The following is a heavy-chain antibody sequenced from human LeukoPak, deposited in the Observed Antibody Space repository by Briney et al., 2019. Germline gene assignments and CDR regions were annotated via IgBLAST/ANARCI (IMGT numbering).Heavy chain of an antibody. Sequence: PGRSLRPSCAASGFTFGSYGMHWVRQAPGKGLEWVAFISYDRSETYYADSVKGRFSISRDNSKNTVYLQMNSLRTEDRAVYYCAREGGYYFDHWGQGTLVTVSS. J-gene: IGHJ4*02. CDR1: GFTFGSYG. CDR2: ISYDRSET. V-gene: IGHV3-30*03. CDR3: AREGGYYFDH. D-gene: IGHD6-25*01.